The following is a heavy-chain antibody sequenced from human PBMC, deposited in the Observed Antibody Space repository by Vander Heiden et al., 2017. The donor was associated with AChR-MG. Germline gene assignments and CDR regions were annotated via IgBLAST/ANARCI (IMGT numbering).Heavy chain of an antibody. CDR2: SYRRGTT. CDR1: GFTVSNSF. Sequence: EVQLVESGGGLVQPGGSRRLSCRVSGFTVSNSFIGWVRQAPGKGLEWVSVSYRRGTTYYADSVKGRFTISRDNSKKKLYLQMNTARAEDTAVDYCARLRREKGCDPWGQGTLGNVSS. D-gene: IGHD3-16*01. CDR3: ARLRREKGCDP. J-gene: IGHJ5*02. V-gene: IGHV3-66*01.